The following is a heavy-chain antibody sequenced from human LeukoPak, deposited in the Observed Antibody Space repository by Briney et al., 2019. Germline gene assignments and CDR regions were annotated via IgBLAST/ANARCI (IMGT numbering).Heavy chain of an antibody. V-gene: IGHV3-23*01. J-gene: IGHJ4*02. Sequence: GGTLRLSCAASGFTFSSYGMSWVRQAPGKGLEWVSAISGSGGSTYYADSVKGRFTISRDNSKNTLYLQMNSLRPEDTAVYYCAKDREFRDIVVVVAAMTHWGQGTLVTVSS. CDR3: AKDREFRDIVVVVAAMTH. CDR2: ISGSGGST. CDR1: GFTFSSYG. D-gene: IGHD2-15*01.